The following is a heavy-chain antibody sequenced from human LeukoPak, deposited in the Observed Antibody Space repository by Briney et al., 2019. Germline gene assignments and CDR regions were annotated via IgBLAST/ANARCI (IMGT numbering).Heavy chain of an antibody. V-gene: IGHV3-23*01. CDR1: GFTFSTYA. Sequence: GGSLRLSCAASGFTFSTYAMSWVRQAPGKGLEWVSTISGSGANTYYADSVRGRFTISRDNSKNTLYLHMNSLRAEDTAVYYCARGVRMYSSRTNYYGMDVWGQGTTVTVSS. CDR3: ARGVRMYSSRTNYYGMDV. D-gene: IGHD6-13*01. CDR2: ISGSGANT. J-gene: IGHJ6*02.